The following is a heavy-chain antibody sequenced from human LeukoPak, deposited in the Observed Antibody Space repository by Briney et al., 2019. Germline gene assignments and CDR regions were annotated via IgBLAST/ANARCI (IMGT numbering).Heavy chain of an antibody. CDR3: ARVISGFLPFMGV. CDR2: LYYSGST. CDR1: IGSLSSVGYS. V-gene: IGHV4-30-4*07. J-gene: IGHJ6*02. Sequence: PSQTLSLTCVLSIGSLSSVGYSWSWVRQPPGNGLEWIGYLYYSGSTNYNPSLKSRVPISVDTSKNHFSLKLSSVTAADTAVYYCARVISGFLPFMGVWGQGTTVTVSS. D-gene: IGHD3-22*01.